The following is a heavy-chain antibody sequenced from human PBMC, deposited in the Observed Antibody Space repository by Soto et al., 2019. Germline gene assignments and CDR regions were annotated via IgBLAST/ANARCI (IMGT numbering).Heavy chain of an antibody. CDR2: IRSKAHGGTT. J-gene: IGHJ1*01. D-gene: IGHD3-22*01. CDR3: TRARDTSGYYFTQY. V-gene: IGHV3-49*04. CDR1: GFTFGGYA. Sequence: AGGSLRLSCTGSGFTFGGYAMSWVRQAPGKGLEWVGFIRSKAHGGTTEYAASVKDRFTISRDDSKSIVHLQMNSLKTEDTAVYYCTRARDTSGYYFTQYWGQGTLVTVSS.